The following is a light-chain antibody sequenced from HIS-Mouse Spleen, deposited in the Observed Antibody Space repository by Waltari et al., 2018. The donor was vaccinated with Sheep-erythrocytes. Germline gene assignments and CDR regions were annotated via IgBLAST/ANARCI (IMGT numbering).Light chain of an antibody. J-gene: IGKJ2*01. CDR1: QSVSSY. CDR3: QQRSNWPPYT. Sequence: EIVLTQSPATLSLSPGERATLSCRASQSVSSYLAWYQQKTGQAPRLLIYDASNRATGIPARFSGSGSGTDFTITISSLEPEDVAVYYCQQRSNWPPYTFGQGTKLEIK. V-gene: IGKV3-11*01. CDR2: DAS.